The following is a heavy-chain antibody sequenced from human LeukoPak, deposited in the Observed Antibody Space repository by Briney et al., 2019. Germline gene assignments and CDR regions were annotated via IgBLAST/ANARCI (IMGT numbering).Heavy chain of an antibody. D-gene: IGHD2-15*01. CDR3: AKAPIGRCTGVICYSFDY. CDR2: NSSSDAGT. Sequence: GGSLSLSCAVSGLSLNNYAMRGVRQAPRKGLEWVSGNSSSDAGTYYADSVKGRSTISRDNSKNTLYLQTTSLRAAHAAAYYCAKAPIGRCTGVICYSFDYWGQGTLVTVSS. V-gene: IGHV3-23*01. J-gene: IGHJ4*02. CDR1: GLSLNNYA.